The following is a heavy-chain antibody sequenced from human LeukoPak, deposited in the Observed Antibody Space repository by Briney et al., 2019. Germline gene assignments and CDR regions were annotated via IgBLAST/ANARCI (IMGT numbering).Heavy chain of an antibody. J-gene: IGHJ4*02. V-gene: IGHV4-30-2*01. CDR1: GESISSGGYS. D-gene: IGHD5-18*01. CDR3: ARQSSYGSQYYFDY. CDR2: IYHSGST. Sequence: SQTLSLTCAVSGESISSGGYSWSWIRQPPGKGLEWIGYIYHSGSTYYNPSLKSRVTISVDRSKNQFSLKLSSVTAADTAVYYCARQSSYGSQYYFDYWGQGTLVTVSS.